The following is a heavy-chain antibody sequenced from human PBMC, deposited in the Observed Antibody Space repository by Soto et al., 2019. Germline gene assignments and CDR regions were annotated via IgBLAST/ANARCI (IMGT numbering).Heavy chain of an antibody. V-gene: IGHV1-2*02. CDR1: GYTFTGYY. CDR3: ARELERRGLDAFDI. Sequence: GASVKVSCKASGYTFTGYYMHWVRQAPGQGLEWMGWINPNSGGTNYAQKFQGRVTMTRDTSISTAYMELSRLRSDDTAVYYCARELERRGLDAFDIWGQGTMVTVSS. CDR2: INPNSGGT. D-gene: IGHD1-1*01. J-gene: IGHJ3*02.